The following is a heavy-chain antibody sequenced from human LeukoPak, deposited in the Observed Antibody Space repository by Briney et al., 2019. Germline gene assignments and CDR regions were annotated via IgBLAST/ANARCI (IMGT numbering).Heavy chain of an antibody. V-gene: IGHV4-59*08. CDR1: GGSISSYY. D-gene: IGHD6-6*01. CDR3: ARHAYSSWGSFDY. Sequence: SETLSLTCTVSGGSISSYYWSWIRQPPGKGLEWIGYIYYSGSTNHNPSLKSRVTISVDTSTNQFSLKLRSVTAADTAVYYCARHAYSSWGSFDYWGQGTLVTVSS. CDR2: IYYSGST. J-gene: IGHJ4*02.